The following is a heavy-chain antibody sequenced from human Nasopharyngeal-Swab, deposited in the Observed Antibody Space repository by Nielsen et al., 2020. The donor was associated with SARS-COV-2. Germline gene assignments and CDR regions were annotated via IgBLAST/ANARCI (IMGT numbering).Heavy chain of an antibody. J-gene: IGHJ6*02. Sequence: ASVKVSCKASGYTFTSYYMHWVRQAPGQGLEWMGIINPSGGSTSYAQKFQGRVTMTRDTSTSTVYMELSSLRSEDTAVYYCARDEVGTGYWTGDGMDVWGQGTTVTVS. CDR2: INPSGGST. V-gene: IGHV1-46*01. CDR1: GYTFTSYY. D-gene: IGHD3/OR15-3a*01. CDR3: ARDEVGTGYWTGDGMDV.